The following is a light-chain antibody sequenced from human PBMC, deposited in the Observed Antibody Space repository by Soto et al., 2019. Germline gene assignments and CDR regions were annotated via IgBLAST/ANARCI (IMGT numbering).Light chain of an antibody. CDR1: TTDFANYNS. V-gene: IGLV2-18*01. J-gene: IGLJ1*01. Sequence: QSALTQPPSVSGSPGQSVTISCTGTTTDFANYNSVSWYQQAPGTAPKVIIYEVNNRPSGTPDRFSGSTSGNTASLTISGLQAEDETDYYCSLYASNGSLVLGPGTKVTVL. CDR2: EVN. CDR3: SLYASNGSLV.